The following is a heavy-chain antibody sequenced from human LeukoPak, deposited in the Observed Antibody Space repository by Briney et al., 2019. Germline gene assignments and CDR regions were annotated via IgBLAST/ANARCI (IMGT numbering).Heavy chain of an antibody. CDR3: ANSYSGSYYYFDY. Sequence: PGGSLRLSCAASGFTFSSYAMSWVRQAPGKGLEWVSAISGSGGSTYYADSVKGRFTISRDNSKNTLYLQMNSLRAEDTAVYYCANSYSGSYYYFDYWGQGTLVTVSS. V-gene: IGHV3-23*01. D-gene: IGHD1-26*01. J-gene: IGHJ4*02. CDR1: GFTFSSYA. CDR2: ISGSGGST.